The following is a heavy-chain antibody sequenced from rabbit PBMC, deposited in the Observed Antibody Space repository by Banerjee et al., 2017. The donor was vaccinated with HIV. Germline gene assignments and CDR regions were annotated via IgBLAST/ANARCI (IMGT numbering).Heavy chain of an antibody. CDR3: ARESLIGYDL. D-gene: IGHD6-1*01. CDR1: GFSLSSYW. CDR2: IYAGKSST. V-gene: IGHV1S7*01. Sequence: QLEESGGGLVKPEGSLTLTCKASGFSLSSYWMSWVRQAPGKGLEWIGIIYAGKSSTDYASWVNGRFTISSDNAQNTLDLQMNSLTAADTATYFCARESLIGYDLWGPGTLVTVS. J-gene: IGHJ6*01.